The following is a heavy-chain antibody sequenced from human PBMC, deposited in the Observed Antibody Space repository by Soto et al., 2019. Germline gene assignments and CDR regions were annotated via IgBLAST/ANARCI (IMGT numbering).Heavy chain of an antibody. Sequence: QVQLVESGGGVVQPGRSLRLSCAASGFTFSSYGMHWVRQAPGKGLEWVAVIWYDGSNKYYADSVKGRFTISRDNSKKSLYLQMNSLRAEETAVYYCARGVPVAGTDYWGQGALVTVSS. V-gene: IGHV3-33*01. CDR3: ARGVPVAGTDY. CDR1: GFTFSSYG. D-gene: IGHD6-19*01. J-gene: IGHJ4*02. CDR2: IWYDGSNK.